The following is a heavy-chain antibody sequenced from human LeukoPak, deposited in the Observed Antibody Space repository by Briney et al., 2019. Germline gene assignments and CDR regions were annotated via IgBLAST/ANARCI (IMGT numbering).Heavy chain of an antibody. J-gene: IGHJ5*02. Sequence: ASVKVSCKASGYTFSGYYMHWVRQAPGQGLEWMGWINPNSGGTKYAQKFQGRVTMTRNTSISTAYMELSSLRSEDTAVYYCARGLLKYYYDSSDLWGQGTLVTVSS. CDR2: INPNSGGT. CDR1: GYTFSGYY. D-gene: IGHD3-22*01. CDR3: ARGLLKYYYDSSDL. V-gene: IGHV1-2*02.